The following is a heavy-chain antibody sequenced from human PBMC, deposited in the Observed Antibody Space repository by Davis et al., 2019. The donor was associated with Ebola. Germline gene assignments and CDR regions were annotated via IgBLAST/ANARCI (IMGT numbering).Heavy chain of an antibody. CDR2: ISSSGSTI. CDR3: AREGKYRDESRTFDY. J-gene: IGHJ4*02. Sequence: GGSLRLSCAASGFTFSDYYMSRICHAPRKGLEWVSYISSSGSTIYYADSVKGRFTISRDNSKNTLYLQMNSLRAEDTAVYYCAREGKYRDESRTFDYWSQGTLVTVSS. D-gene: IGHD2-2*01. V-gene: IGHV3-11*04. CDR1: GFTFSDYY.